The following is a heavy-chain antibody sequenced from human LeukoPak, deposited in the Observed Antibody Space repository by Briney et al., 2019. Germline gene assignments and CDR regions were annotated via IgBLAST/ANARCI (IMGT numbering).Heavy chain of an antibody. D-gene: IGHD3-10*01. V-gene: IGHV3-21*01. CDR2: ISSSSSYI. CDR3: ARDVSWFGDPL. J-gene: IGHJ4*02. CDR1: GFSFSSYW. Sequence: GGSLRLSCAASGFSFSSYWMHWVRQVPGKGLEWVSSISSSSSYIYYADSVKGRFTISRDNAKNSLYLQMNSLRAEDTAVYYCARDVSWFGDPLWGQGTLVTVSS.